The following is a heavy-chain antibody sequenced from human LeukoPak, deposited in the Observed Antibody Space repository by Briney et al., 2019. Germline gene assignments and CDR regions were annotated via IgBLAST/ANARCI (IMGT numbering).Heavy chain of an antibody. D-gene: IGHD2-21*02. J-gene: IGHJ4*02. CDR2: ISAYNGNT. CDR1: GYTFTSYG. CDR3: ARVPMYFLGGLPYYFDY. V-gene: IGHV1-18*01. Sequence: GASVKVSCKASGYTFTSYGISWVRQAPGQGLEWMGWISAYNGNTNYAQKLQGRVTMTTDTSTSTAYMELRSLRSDDTAVYYCARVPMYFLGGLPYYFDYWGQGTLVTVSS.